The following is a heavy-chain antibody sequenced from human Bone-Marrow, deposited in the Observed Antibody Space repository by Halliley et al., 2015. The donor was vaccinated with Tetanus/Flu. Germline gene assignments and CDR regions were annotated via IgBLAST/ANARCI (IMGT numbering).Heavy chain of an antibody. Sequence: SSISGGGFSTYYADSVKGRFPISRDNSKNTLYPQMNSLSAEDPAVYYCAKDGPDSVYYYGMDVWGHGTTVTVSS. CDR2: ISGGGFST. CDR3: AKDGPDSVYYYGMDV. D-gene: IGHD2-21*01. V-gene: IGHV3-23*01. J-gene: IGHJ6*02.